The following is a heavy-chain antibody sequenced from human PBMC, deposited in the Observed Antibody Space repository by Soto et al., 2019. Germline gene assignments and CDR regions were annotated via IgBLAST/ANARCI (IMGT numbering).Heavy chain of an antibody. V-gene: IGHV1-24*01. CDR1: GYTLTELS. CDR3: ATNLKDDFWSGYRRPFDY. CDR2: FDPEDGET. D-gene: IGHD3-3*01. Sequence: ASVKVSCKVSGYTLTELSMHWVRQAPGKGLEWMGGFDPEDGETIYAQKFQGRVTMTEDTSTDTAYMELSSLRSEDTAVYYCATNLKDDFWSGYRRPFDYRGQGTLVTVSS. J-gene: IGHJ4*02.